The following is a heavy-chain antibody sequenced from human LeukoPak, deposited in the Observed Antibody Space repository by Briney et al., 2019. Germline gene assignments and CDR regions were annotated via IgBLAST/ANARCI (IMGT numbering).Heavy chain of an antibody. V-gene: IGHV4-30-4*08. CDR3: AGGSGTKREDY. CDR2: INYSGST. Sequence: SETLSLTCTVSGGSISSGDYYWSWIRQPPGKGLEWIGYINYSGSTYYNPSLKSRVTISVDTSKNQFSLKLSSVTAADTAVYYCAGGSGTKREDYWGQGTLVTVSS. CDR1: GGSISSGDYY. D-gene: IGHD3-10*01. J-gene: IGHJ4*02.